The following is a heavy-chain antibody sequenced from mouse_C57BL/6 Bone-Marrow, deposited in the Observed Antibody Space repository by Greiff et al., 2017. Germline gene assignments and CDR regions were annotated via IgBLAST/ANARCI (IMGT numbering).Heavy chain of an antibody. CDR2: IDPETGGT. CDR1: GYTFTDYE. V-gene: IGHV1-15*01. Sequence: VKLLESGAELVRPGASVTLSCKASGYTFTDYEMHWVKQTPVHGLEWIGAIDPETGGTAYNQKFKGKAILTADKSSSTAYMELRSLTSEDSAVYYCTRSPRWAWFAYWGQGTLVTVSA. J-gene: IGHJ3*01. CDR3: TRSPRWAWFAY. D-gene: IGHD2-3*01.